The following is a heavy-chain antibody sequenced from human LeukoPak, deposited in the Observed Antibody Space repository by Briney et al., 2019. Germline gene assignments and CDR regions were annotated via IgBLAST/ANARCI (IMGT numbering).Heavy chain of an antibody. CDR1: GGSISSGGYY. CDR3: ARIYYDSSGYGTDAFDI. J-gene: IGHJ3*02. V-gene: IGHV4-61*08. D-gene: IGHD3-22*01. CDR2: IYYSGST. Sequence: PSETLSLTCTVSGGSISSGGYYWSWIRQPPGKGLEWIGYIYYSGSTNYNPSLKSRVTISVDTSKNQFSLKLSSVTAADTAVYYCARIYYDSSGYGTDAFDIWGQGTMVTVSS.